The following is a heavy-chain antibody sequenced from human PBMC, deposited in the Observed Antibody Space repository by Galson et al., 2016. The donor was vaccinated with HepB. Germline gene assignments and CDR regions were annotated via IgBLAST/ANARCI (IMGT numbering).Heavy chain of an antibody. CDR1: GDSIRSSF. J-gene: IGHJ4*02. CDR2: IFHSGST. D-gene: IGHD5-12*01. Sequence: SETLSLTCTVSGDSIRSSFWSWLRQPPGKGLEWIGYIFHSGSTNYNPALKSRVTISVDTSKDQFSLKRTSVTAADPAVYYCARDFSSYSGYYSVVIVDYWGQGTLVTVSS. V-gene: IGHV4-59*01. CDR3: ARDFSSYSGYYSVVIVDY.